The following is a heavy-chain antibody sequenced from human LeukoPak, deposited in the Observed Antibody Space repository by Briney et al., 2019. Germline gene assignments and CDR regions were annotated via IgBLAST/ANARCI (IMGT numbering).Heavy chain of an antibody. CDR2: IKQSGSEK. CDR3: AGGVVPGAMLIGY. V-gene: IGHV3-7*01. CDR1: GVTFSSYR. D-gene: IGHD2-2*01. Sequence: GGSLRLSCAASGVTFSSYRMSWVRQAPGKGLEWVANIKQSGSEKNNVDSQRRGFTISRDTAKNSLYMQMYSPRAENTAVFFCAGGVVPGAMLIGYWGQGTLVTVSS. J-gene: IGHJ4*02.